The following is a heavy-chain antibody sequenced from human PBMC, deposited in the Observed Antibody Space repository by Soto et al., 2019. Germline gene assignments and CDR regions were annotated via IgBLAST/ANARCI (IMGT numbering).Heavy chain of an antibody. CDR1: GGTFSSYT. CDR2: IIPILGIA. V-gene: IGHV1-69*04. CDR3: ARDVWFGETRYYYYGMDV. D-gene: IGHD3-10*01. J-gene: IGHJ6*02. Sequence: SVKVSCKASGGTFSSYTISWVRQAPGQGLEWMGRIIPILGIANYAQKFQGRVTITADTSTSTAYMELRSLRSDDTAVYYCARDVWFGETRYYYYGMDVWGQGTTVTVSS.